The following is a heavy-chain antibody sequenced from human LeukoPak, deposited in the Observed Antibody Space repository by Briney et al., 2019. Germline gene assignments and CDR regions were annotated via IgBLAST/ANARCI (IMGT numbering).Heavy chain of an antibody. J-gene: IGHJ4*02. Sequence: GGSLTLSCAASGFTFSGFWMSWVRQAPTKGLEWVANIKYDGSDKRYVDSVKGRFTVSIDNANNSLYLQMNRLRAEDTAVYYCVRGGGSFDSWGQGALVTVSS. CDR2: IKYDGSDK. CDR1: GFTFSGFW. D-gene: IGHD3-16*01. CDR3: VRGGGSFDS. V-gene: IGHV3-7*04.